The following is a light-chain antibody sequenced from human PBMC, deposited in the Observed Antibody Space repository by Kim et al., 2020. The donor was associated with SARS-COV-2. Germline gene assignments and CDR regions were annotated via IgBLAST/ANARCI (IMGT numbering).Light chain of an antibody. CDR2: IAS. V-gene: IGKV3-20*01. Sequence: SPGEKATLSGRASRVVTSNYLAWYQQKPGQAPRLLIYIASSRATGIPDRFSGSGSGTEFTLTIGRREPKDFSIYYCHQYGSPPGTFGQGTRLDIK. J-gene: IGKJ5*01. CDR1: RVVTSNY. CDR3: HQYGSPPGT.